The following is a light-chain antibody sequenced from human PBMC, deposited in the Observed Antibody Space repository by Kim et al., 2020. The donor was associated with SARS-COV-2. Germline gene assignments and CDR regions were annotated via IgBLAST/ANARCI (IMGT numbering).Light chain of an antibody. CDR2: AAS. J-gene: IGKJ1*01. V-gene: IGKV1-16*01. CDR3: QQYNTYPWT. CDR1: QGIAKY. Sequence: ASVGDRVTITCRASQGIAKYLAWFQQQPGRAPKSLIYAASTLQSGVPSRFSGSGSLTHFTLTISSLQPEDSATYFCQQYNTYPWTFGQGTKVDIK.